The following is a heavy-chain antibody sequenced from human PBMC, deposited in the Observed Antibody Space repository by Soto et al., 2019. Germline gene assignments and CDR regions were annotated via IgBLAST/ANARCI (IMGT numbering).Heavy chain of an antibody. CDR2: ISYDGSNK. CDR3: AKDHIRYGSGGSCENNWILNAFDI. V-gene: IGHV3-30*18. J-gene: IGHJ3*02. Sequence: QVQLVESGGGVVQPGRSLRLSCAASGFTFSSYGMHWVRQAPGKGLEWVAVISYDGSNKYYADSVKGRFTISRDNSKNTLYLQMNSLRAEDTAVYYCAKDHIRYGSGGSCENNWILNAFDIWGQGTMVTVSS. D-gene: IGHD2-15*01. CDR1: GFTFSSYG.